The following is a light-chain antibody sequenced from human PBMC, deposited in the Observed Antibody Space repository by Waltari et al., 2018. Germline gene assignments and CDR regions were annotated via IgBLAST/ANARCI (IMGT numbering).Light chain of an antibody. Sequence: IHMTQSPSSLSAPVRDRVTITCQASQDIKQSLNWFHQKPGTAPEVLIFDASNSQTGAPSRFSGSGSGTDFTFTISSLQPEDMGTYYCQQYHSVPLTFGGGTTVEIK. V-gene: IGKV1-33*01. CDR1: QDIKQS. J-gene: IGKJ4*01. CDR3: QQYHSVPLT. CDR2: DAS.